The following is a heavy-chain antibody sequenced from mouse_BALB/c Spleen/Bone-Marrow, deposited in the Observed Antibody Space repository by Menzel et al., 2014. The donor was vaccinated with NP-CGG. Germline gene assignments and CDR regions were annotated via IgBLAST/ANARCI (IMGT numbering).Heavy chain of an antibody. J-gene: IGHJ3*01. V-gene: IGHV14-3*02. Sequence: VQLQQSGAELVKPGASVKLSCSASGFNIKDTYMHWVRQRPEQGLEWIGRIDPANGNTKYDPKFQGKATITADTSSNTAYLQLSSLTSEDTAVYYCASYYYGRSTFTYWRQGALVPVTA. D-gene: IGHD1-1*01. CDR3: ASYYYGRSTFTY. CDR2: IDPANGNT. CDR1: GFNIKDTY.